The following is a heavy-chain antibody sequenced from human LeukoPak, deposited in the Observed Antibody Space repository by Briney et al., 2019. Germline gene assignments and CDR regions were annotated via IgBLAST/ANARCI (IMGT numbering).Heavy chain of an antibody. CDR1: GGSISSSSYY. Sequence: SETLSLTCTVSGGSISSSSYYWGWIRQPPGKGLEWIGSIYYSGSTYYNPSLKSRVTISVDTSKNQFSLKLSSVTAADTAVYYCATPYSSSSRYFDLWGRGTLVTVFS. CDR3: ATPYSSSSRYFDL. D-gene: IGHD6-13*01. V-gene: IGHV4-39*01. J-gene: IGHJ2*01. CDR2: IYYSGST.